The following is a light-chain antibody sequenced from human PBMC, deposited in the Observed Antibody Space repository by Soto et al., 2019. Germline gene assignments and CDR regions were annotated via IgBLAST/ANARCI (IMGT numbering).Light chain of an antibody. V-gene: IGKV3-11*01. J-gene: IGKJ5*01. CDR1: QSVSSY. Sequence: EMVLTQSPATRSVSRGERAALACRVSQSVSSYFAWYQQKPGQAPSLLIYDASNRATGIPARFSGSGSGTDFTLTISSLEPEDFAVYYCQPRSNWPPIPFGQGTRPAI. CDR2: DAS. CDR3: QPRSNWPPIP.